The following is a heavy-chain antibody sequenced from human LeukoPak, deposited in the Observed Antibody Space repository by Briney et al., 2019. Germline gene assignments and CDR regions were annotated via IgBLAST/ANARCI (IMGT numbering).Heavy chain of an antibody. D-gene: IGHD4-17*01. V-gene: IGHV3-11*04. CDR3: ARDLQRPWVTTVTTNYYMDV. CDR2: ISSSGSTI. Sequence: PGGSLRLSCAASGFTFSDYYTSWIRQAPGKGLEWVSYISSSGSTIYYADSVKGRFTISRDNAKNSLYLQMNSLRAEDMAVYYCARDLQRPWVTTVTTNYYMDVWGKGTTVTISS. CDR1: GFTFSDYY. J-gene: IGHJ6*03.